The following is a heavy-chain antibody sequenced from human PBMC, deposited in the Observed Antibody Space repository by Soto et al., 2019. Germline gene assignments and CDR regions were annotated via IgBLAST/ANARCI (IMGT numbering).Heavy chain of an antibody. CDR1: GFTVSSYY. V-gene: IGHV3-53*01. J-gene: IGHJ3*02. CDR3: AESGGSGWLADAFDI. CDR2: IYSGGST. D-gene: IGHD6-19*01. Sequence: GSLRLAGAGSGFTVSSYYMSWVRQAPGKGLEWVSVIYSGGSTYYADSVKGRFTISRDNSKNTLYLQMNSLRAEDTAVYYCAESGGSGWLADAFDIWGQGTMVTV.